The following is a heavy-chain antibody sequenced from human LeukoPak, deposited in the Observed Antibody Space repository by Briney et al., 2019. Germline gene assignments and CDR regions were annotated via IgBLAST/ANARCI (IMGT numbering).Heavy chain of an antibody. V-gene: IGHV1-69*13. Sequence: ASVKVSCKASGGTFSSYAISWVRQAPGQGLEWMGGIIPIFGTANYAQKFQGRVTITADESTSTAYMELSSLRSEDTAVYYCAKESWEERITMIRGVITKSSHFDYWGQGTLVTVSS. J-gene: IGHJ4*02. D-gene: IGHD3-10*01. CDR2: IIPIFGTA. CDR3: AKESWEERITMIRGVITKSSHFDY. CDR1: GGTFSSYA.